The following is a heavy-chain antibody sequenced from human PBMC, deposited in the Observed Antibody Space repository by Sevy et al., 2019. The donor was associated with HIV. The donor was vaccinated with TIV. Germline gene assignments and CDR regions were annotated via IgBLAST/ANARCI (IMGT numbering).Heavy chain of an antibody. D-gene: IGHD6-19*01. V-gene: IGHV3-30*03. CDR2: ISFDGSDK. Sequence: GGSLRLSCAASGFSFSTHAMHWVRQAPGKGLEWVAVISFDGSDKYYSNSVKGRLTISRDDSKNMQLLQMSSLGAEDTAGYYCARDAGYSTVWYPGYWGQGTLVTVSS. J-gene: IGHJ4*02. CDR3: ARDAGYSTVWYPGY. CDR1: GFSFSTHA.